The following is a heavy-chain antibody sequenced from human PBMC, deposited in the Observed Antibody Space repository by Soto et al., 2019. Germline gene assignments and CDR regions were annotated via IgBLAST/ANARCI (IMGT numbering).Heavy chain of an antibody. D-gene: IGHD5-12*01. CDR2: IYYSGST. J-gene: IGHJ4*02. CDR3: ARYHSGYDLYYFDY. CDR1: GGSISSYY. Sequence: QVQLQESGPGLVKPSETLSLTCTVSGGSISSYYWSWIRQPPGKGLEWIGYIYYSGSTNYNPSLKSRVTISVDTSKNQFSLKLSSVTVADTAVYYCARYHSGYDLYYFDYWGQGTLVTVSS. V-gene: IGHV4-59*01.